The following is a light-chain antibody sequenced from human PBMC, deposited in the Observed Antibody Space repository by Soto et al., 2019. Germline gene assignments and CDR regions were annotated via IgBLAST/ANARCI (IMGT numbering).Light chain of an antibody. CDR3: QHYNSYSGA. CDR1: QSISSW. J-gene: IGKJ1*01. CDR2: KAS. V-gene: IGKV1-5*03. Sequence: DIEITQSPYTLSVSVGDRATLTCRASQSISSWLAWYQQKPGEAPKLLSYKASTLTSGVPSRFSGSGSGTDLTLTISSLQPEDFAPYYCQHYNSYSGAFGQGTKVDIK.